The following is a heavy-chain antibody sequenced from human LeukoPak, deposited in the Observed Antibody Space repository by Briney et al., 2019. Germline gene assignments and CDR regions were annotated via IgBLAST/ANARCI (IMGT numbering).Heavy chain of an antibody. V-gene: IGHV3-7*01. J-gene: IGHJ4*02. CDR2: IKEDGSEE. CDR1: GFKFSDFW. CDR3: VRDSRPGGAMGLYHNFDF. D-gene: IGHD3-16*01. Sequence: TGGFLRLSCAASGFKFSDFWMTWVRQTPGKGLEWVANIKEDGSEEYHVDSVKGRFTISRDNTKSSLFLQMNSLRGDDTAVYYCVRDSRPGGAMGLYHNFDFWGQGTLVTVSS.